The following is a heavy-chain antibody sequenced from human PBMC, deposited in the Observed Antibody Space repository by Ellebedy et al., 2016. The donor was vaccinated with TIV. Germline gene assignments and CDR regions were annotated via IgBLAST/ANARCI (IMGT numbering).Heavy chain of an antibody. J-gene: IGHJ2*01. CDR2: ISGSGGST. CDR3: AKVRLGIRRYFDL. Sequence: GESLKISXAASGFTFSSYAMSWVRQAPGKGLEWVSAISGSGGSTYYADSVKGRFTISRDNSKNTLYLQMNSLRAEDTAVYYCAKVRLGIRRYFDLWGRGTLVTVSS. V-gene: IGHV3-23*01. D-gene: IGHD7-27*01. CDR1: GFTFSSYA.